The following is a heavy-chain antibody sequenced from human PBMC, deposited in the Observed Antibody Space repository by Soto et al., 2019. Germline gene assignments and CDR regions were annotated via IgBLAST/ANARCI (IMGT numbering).Heavy chain of an antibody. Sequence: QVQLVQSGAEVKKPGASVKVSCKASGYTFTSYGITWVRQAPGQGLEWLGWINGYNGNTNYAQKLQGRVTMTTDTSTSTAYMELRSLRSDDTAVYYCARMGDVSYYYCGMDVGGQGTTVTVSS. CDR2: INGYNGNT. J-gene: IGHJ6*02. CDR3: ARMGDVSYYYCGMDV. V-gene: IGHV1-18*01. D-gene: IGHD3-16*01. CDR1: GYTFTSYG.